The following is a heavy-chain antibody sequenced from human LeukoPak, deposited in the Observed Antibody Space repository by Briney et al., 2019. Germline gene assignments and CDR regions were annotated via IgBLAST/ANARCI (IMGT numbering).Heavy chain of an antibody. Sequence: SETLSLTCAVYGVSFSGYYWSLIRQPPGKGPEWIWEINHSGSTNYNPSLKSRVTISVDTSKNQFSLKLSSVTAADTAVYYCARAYDPNLYYYYGMDVWGQGTTVTVSS. CDR3: ARAYDPNLYYYYGMDV. CDR1: GVSFSGYY. CDR2: INHSGST. V-gene: IGHV4-34*01. D-gene: IGHD3-3*01. J-gene: IGHJ6*02.